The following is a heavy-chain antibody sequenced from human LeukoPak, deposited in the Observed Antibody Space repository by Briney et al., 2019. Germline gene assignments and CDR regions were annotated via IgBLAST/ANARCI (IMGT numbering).Heavy chain of an antibody. CDR1: GFIFSRYS. Sequence: GGSLRLSCAAPGFIFSRYSMNWVRQAPGKGLEWVASMSVGSGLIYYAESVRGRFTVSRDNAKNSLYLQMKSLRADDTAVYYCAREFEGTASGAGYWGQGTLVTVSS. D-gene: IGHD3-16*01. J-gene: IGHJ4*02. CDR2: MSVGSGLI. V-gene: IGHV3-21*01. CDR3: AREFEGTASGAGY.